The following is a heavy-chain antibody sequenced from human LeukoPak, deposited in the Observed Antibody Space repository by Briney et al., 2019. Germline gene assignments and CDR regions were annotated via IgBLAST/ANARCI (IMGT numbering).Heavy chain of an antibody. CDR2: IYYSGST. D-gene: IGHD2-2*01. CDR3: ASASSTSGWDWFDP. Sequence: SETLSLTCTVSGGSVSSSSHYWNWIRQPPGKGLEWIGSIYYSGSTNYNPSLQSRATISVDTSKNQFSLKLSSVTAADTAVYYCASASSTSGWDWFDPWGQGTLVTVSS. V-gene: IGHV4-39*01. CDR1: GGSVSSSSHY. J-gene: IGHJ5*02.